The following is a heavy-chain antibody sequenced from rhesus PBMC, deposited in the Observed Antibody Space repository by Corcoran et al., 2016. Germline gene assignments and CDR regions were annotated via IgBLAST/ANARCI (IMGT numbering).Heavy chain of an antibody. D-gene: IGHD1-44*01. CDR1: GGSISGHW. CDR3: ARSGGKSEYFEF. J-gene: IGHJ1*01. V-gene: IGHV4-165*01. Sequence: QVQLQESGPGLVKPSETLSLTCAVSGGSISGHWWGWIRHPPGKGLQGIGDLGGSSGSTYYNPSLKSRVTISTDTSKNQFSLKLSSVTAADTAVYYCARSGGKSEYFEFWGQGALVTVSS. CDR2: LGGSSGST.